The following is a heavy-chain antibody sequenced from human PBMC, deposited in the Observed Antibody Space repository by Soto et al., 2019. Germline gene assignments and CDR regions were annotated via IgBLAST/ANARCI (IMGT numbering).Heavy chain of an antibody. J-gene: IGHJ5*02. CDR3: ARVRSMITFEGTTPEGNWFDP. Sequence: SETLSLTCAVYGGSFSGYYWSWIRQPPGKGLEWIGEINHSGSTNYNPSLKSRVTISVDTSKNQFSLKLSSVTAADTAVYYCARVRSMITFEGTTPEGNWFDPWGQGTLVTVCS. V-gene: IGHV4-34*01. D-gene: IGHD3-16*01. CDR2: INHSGST. CDR1: GGSFSGYY.